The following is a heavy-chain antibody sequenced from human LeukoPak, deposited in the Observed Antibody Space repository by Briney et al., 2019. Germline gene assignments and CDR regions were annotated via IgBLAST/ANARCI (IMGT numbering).Heavy chain of an antibody. CDR1: GFTFSSYA. CDR3: ATEYSVFAFDI. V-gene: IGHV3-23*01. D-gene: IGHD5-12*01. J-gene: IGHJ3*02. Sequence: GGSLRLSCAASGFTFSSYAMSWVRQAPGKGLEWVSAISGSGGSTYYADSVKGRFTISRNNSKNTLYLQMNSLKTEDTAVYYCATEYSVFAFDIWGQGTMVTVSS. CDR2: ISGSGGST.